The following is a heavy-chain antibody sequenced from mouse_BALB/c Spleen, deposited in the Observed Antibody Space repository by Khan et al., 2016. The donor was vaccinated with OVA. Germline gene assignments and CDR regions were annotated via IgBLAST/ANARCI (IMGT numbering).Heavy chain of an antibody. J-gene: IGHJ2*01. D-gene: IGHD1-1*01. V-gene: IGHV1-4*01. CDR3: ARRGLRWDFDY. Sequence: QVHVKQSGAELARPGASVKMSCKASGYTFISYTIHWIKKRPGQGLEWIGYINPSTGYTEYNQNFKDKATLTADKSSSTAYMQLSSLTSEDSAVYYCARRGLRWDFDYWGQGTTLTVSS. CDR1: GYTFISYT. CDR2: INPSTGYT.